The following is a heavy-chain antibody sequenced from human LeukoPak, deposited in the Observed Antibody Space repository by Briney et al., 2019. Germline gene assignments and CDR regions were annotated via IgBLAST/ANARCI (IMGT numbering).Heavy chain of an antibody. V-gene: IGHV5-51*01. CDR2: IYPGDSDT. Sequence: ESLKISCKGSGYSFTSYWIGWVRQIPGKGLEWMGIIYPGDSDTRYSPSFQGQVTISADKSISTAYLQWSSLKASGTAMYYCVRLRLGEFAFDYWGQGTLVTVSS. CDR1: GYSFTSYW. D-gene: IGHD3-16*01. CDR3: VRLRLGEFAFDY. J-gene: IGHJ4*02.